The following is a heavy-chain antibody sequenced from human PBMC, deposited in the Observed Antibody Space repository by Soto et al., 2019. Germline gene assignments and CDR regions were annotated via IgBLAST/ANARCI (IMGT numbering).Heavy chain of an antibody. CDR3: ARGLPYCSGGSCYLGRGRHWGYNWFDP. D-gene: IGHD2-15*01. CDR2: INHSGST. Sequence: QVQLQQWGAGLLKPSETLSLTCAVYGGSFSGYYWSWIRQPPGKGLEWIGEINHSGSTNYNPSLKSRVTISVDTSKNQFSLKLSSVTAADTAVYYCARGLPYCSGGSCYLGRGRHWGYNWFDPWGQGTLVTVSS. V-gene: IGHV4-34*01. CDR1: GGSFSGYY. J-gene: IGHJ5*02.